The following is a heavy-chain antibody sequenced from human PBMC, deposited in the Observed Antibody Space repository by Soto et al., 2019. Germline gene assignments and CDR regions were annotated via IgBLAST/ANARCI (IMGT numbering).Heavy chain of an antibody. CDR2: ISAYDDNT. CDR3: ARGGYYDSSGSRNYHYYGMNV. J-gene: IGHJ6*02. D-gene: IGHD3-22*01. CDR1: GYRFTSYG. Sequence: QAQLVQSGPEVKKPGASVKVSCKASGYRFTSYGISWVRQAPGQGLECLGWISAYDDNTKYAQTLQGRVSMSTDTSTNTAYMQLRSLRSDDTAMYYCARGGYYDSSGSRNYHYYGMNVWGQGITVTVS. V-gene: IGHV1-18*01.